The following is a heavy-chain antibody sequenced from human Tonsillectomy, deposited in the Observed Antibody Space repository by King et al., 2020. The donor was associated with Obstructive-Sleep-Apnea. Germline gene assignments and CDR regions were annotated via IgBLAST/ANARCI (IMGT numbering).Heavy chain of an antibody. CDR1: GGSFSDYY. D-gene: IGHD3-10*01. V-gene: IGHV4-34*01. CDR3: ARVPLSYYGSGSNWYFDL. J-gene: IGHJ2*01. Sequence: VQLQQWGAGLLKPSEILSLTCAVYGGSFSDYYWSWIRQPPGMGLEWIGEINHSGRTSYSPSLKSRVTISVDTSKNQFSLKLSSVTAADTAVYYCARVPLSYYGSGSNWYFDLWGRGTLVTVSS. CDR2: INHSGRT.